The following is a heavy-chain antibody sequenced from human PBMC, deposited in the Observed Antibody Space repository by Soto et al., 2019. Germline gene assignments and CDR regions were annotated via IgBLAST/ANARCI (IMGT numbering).Heavy chain of an antibody. CDR3: ASWDYDVLTGYSYDD. D-gene: IGHD3-9*01. CDR2: IIPMIGRT. V-gene: IGHV1-69*01. CDR1: GGTFNNYG. J-gene: IGHJ4*02. Sequence: QVQLVQSGAEVKKPGSSVKVSCKASGGTFNNYGMGWVRQAPGQGLEWMGGIIPMIGRTNYAQKFQDRLTLTANASRSTASMELRSLRSDDTAVYYCASWDYDVLTGYSYDDWGQGTLVTVSS.